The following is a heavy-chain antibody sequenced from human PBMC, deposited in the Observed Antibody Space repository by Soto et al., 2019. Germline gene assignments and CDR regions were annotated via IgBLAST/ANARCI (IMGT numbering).Heavy chain of an antibody. Sequence: PGGSLRLSCAASGFSFSDAWMSWVRQAPGKGLEWVGRIKSKTDGGTTDYAAPVKGRFTISRDDSKNTLYLQMNSLKTEDTAVYYCTTDLNLWFGDHGPYWGQGTLVTVSS. CDR3: TTDLNLWFGDHGPY. V-gene: IGHV3-15*01. CDR2: IKSKTDGGTT. D-gene: IGHD3-10*01. J-gene: IGHJ4*02. CDR1: GFSFSDAW.